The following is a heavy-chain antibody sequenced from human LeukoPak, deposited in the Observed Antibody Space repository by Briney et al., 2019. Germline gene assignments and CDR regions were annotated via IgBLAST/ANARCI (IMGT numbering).Heavy chain of an antibody. Sequence: GGSLRLSCAASGFTFSSFAMSWVRQAPGKGLEWVSTISGSGGTTNYADSVKGRFTFSRDNSKNTLYLQMNSLRAEDTAVYYCTKDLPDYGDYIEGYWGQGTLVTVPS. CDR1: GFTFSSFA. J-gene: IGHJ4*02. CDR2: ISGSGGTT. D-gene: IGHD4-17*01. V-gene: IGHV3-23*01. CDR3: TKDLPDYGDYIEGY.